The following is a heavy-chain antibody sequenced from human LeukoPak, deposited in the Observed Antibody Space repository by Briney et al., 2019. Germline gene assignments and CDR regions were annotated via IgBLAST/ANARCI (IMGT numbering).Heavy chain of an antibody. V-gene: IGHV5-51*01. D-gene: IGHD6-6*01. CDR1: GYSFTSYW. Sequence: GESLKISCKGSGYSFTSYWIGWVRQMPGKGLEWMGIIYPGDSDTRYSPSFQGQVTISADKSISTAYLQWSSLKASDTAMYYCARSALPPDSSSSHPLDYWGQGTLVTVSS. J-gene: IGHJ4*02. CDR3: ARSALPPDSSSSHPLDY. CDR2: IYPGDSDT.